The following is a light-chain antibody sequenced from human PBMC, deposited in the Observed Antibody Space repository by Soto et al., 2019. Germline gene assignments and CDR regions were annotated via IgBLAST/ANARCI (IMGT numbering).Light chain of an antibody. V-gene: IGKV3-20*01. CDR1: PSVSGSN. J-gene: IGKJ5*01. CDR3: QQYGSSRST. CDR2: GAS. Sequence: EIVLTQSPGTLSLSPVERATLSCMASPSVSGSNLAWYQQKPGQAPRLVIYGASSRATGIPDKFSGSGSGTDFTLTISRLEPEDFAVYYCQQYGSSRSTFGQGTRLEIK.